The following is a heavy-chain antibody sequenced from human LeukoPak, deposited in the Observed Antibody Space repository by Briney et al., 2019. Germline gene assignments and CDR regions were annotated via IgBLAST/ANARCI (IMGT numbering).Heavy chain of an antibody. CDR1: GGSFSGYY. D-gene: IGHD6-13*01. CDR2: INHSGST. Sequence: PSETLSLTCAVYGGSFSGYYWSWIRQPPGKGLEWIGEINHSGSTNYNPSLKSRVTISVDTSKNRFSLNLISVTAADTAVYYCARAPAAAGTIDYWGQGTLVTVSS. J-gene: IGHJ4*02. CDR3: ARAPAAAGTIDY. V-gene: IGHV4-34*01.